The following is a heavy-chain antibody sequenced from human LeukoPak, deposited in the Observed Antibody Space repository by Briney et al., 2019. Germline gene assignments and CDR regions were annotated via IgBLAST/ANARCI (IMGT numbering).Heavy chain of an antibody. V-gene: IGHV3-23*01. J-gene: IGHJ4*02. CDR2: ITGGGSTT. D-gene: IGHD2-15*01. Sequence: GGSLRLSCAAAGFTFSSFAMNWVRQAPGKGLEWVSTITGGGSTTFYADSVKGRFTISRDNSKKTLFLQMNSLRAEDTAVYFCAKQIVVVTAGMNYFDNWGQGTLVTVSS. CDR3: AKQIVVVTAGMNYFDN. CDR1: GFTFSSFA.